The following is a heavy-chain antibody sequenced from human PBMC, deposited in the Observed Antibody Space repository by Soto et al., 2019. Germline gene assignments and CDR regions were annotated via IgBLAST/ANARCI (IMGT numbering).Heavy chain of an antibody. V-gene: IGHV3-23*01. CDR3: AIDLWWYTH. CDR2: ISGGGSGA. D-gene: IGHD2-15*01. Sequence: EVQLLESGGGLVQPGGSLRLSCTASGFTFSDHAMTWVRQPPGKGLEWLSGISGGGSGAYYADSVKGRFTVSRANSNNTLFLQMDSLRVEDTAVYYCAIDLWWYTHWGQGTLVTVSS. J-gene: IGHJ4*02. CDR1: GFTFSDHA.